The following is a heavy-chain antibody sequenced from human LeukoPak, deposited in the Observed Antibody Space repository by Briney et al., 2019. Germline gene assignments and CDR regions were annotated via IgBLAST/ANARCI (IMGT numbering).Heavy chain of an antibody. V-gene: IGHV1-8*03. J-gene: IGHJ6*03. CDR3: ARRAVDNSYYYYMDV. D-gene: IGHD6-19*01. CDR2: ISAYNGNT. CDR1: GGTFSSYA. Sequence: ASVKVSCKASGGTFSSYAISWVRQAPGQGLEWMGWISAYNGNTNYAQKFQGRVTITRNTSISTAYMEVSSLRYEDTAVYYCARRAVDNSYYYYMDVWGKGTTVTVSS.